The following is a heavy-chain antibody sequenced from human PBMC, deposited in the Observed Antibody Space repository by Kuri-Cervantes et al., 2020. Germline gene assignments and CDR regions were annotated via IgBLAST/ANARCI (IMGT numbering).Heavy chain of an antibody. Sequence: SVKVSCKASGFTFTSSAVQWVRQARGQRLEWIGWIVVGSGNTNYAQKFQGRVTMTRDTSTSTAYMELRSLRSDDTAVYYCARSDLYGSGSYGYYYGMDVWGQGTTVPVSS. V-gene: IGHV1-58*01. CDR2: IVVGSGNT. CDR1: GFTFTSSA. CDR3: ARSDLYGSGSYGYYYGMDV. D-gene: IGHD3-10*01. J-gene: IGHJ6*02.